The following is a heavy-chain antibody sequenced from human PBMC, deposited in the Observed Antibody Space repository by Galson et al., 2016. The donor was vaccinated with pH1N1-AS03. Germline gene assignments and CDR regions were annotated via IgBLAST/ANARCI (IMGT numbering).Heavy chain of an antibody. CDR3: TMRSPWSPVPTFYFDY. CDR2: ISASATDT. Sequence: LRLSCAASGFTFSTFSMSWARQTPGSGLEWFSSISASATDTYYADSVKGRFTISRDNSIDTLSLQISNLRAEDTAVYYCTMRSPWSPVPTFYFDYWSQGTLVTV. D-gene: IGHD3-10*01. CDR1: GFTFSTFS. V-gene: IGHV3-23*01. J-gene: IGHJ4*02.